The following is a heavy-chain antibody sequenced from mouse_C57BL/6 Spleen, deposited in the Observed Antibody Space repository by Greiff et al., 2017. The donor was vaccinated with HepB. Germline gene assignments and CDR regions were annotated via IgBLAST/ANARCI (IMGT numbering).Heavy chain of an antibody. CDR2: INPGSGGT. V-gene: IGHV1-54*01. CDR1: GYAFTNYL. Sequence: QVQLQQSGAELVRPGTSVKVSCKASGYAFTNYLIEWVKQRPGQGLEWIGVINPGSGGTNYNEKFKGKATLTADKSSSTAYMQLSSLTSEDSAVYFCARRGNYGIPFAYWGQGTLVTVSA. CDR3: ARRGNYGIPFAY. J-gene: IGHJ3*01. D-gene: IGHD1-1*01.